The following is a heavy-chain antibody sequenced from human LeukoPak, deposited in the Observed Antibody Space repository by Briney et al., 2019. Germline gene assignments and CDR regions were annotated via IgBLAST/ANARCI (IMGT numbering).Heavy chain of an antibody. V-gene: IGHV3-23*01. CDR3: AKSRPMAYYFDY. CDR2: ISGSAGST. CDR1: GFTFNSFA. Sequence: PGGSLRPSCAASGFTFNSFAMTWVRQAPGKGLEWVSAISGSAGSTFYADSVKGRFTISRDNSKNTLYLQMNSLRAEDTAVYYCAKSRPMAYYFDYWGQGTLVTVSS. J-gene: IGHJ4*02. D-gene: IGHD3-10*01.